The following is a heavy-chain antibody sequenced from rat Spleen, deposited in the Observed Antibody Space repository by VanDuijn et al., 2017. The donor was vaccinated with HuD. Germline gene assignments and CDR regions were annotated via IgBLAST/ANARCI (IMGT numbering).Heavy chain of an antibody. D-gene: IGHD4-6*01. CDR3: ARFGGDY. CDR1: GFSLTSSG. J-gene: IGHJ2*01. Sequence: QVQLKESGPVLVQASETLSLTCTVSGFSLTSSGVHWFRQPPGKGLEWLGGLWDDGSTDYNSALKSRLSISRDTSKSQVFLKMNSLQTEDTAMYFCARFGGDYWGQGVMVTVSS. V-gene: IGHV2-1*01. CDR2: LWDDGST.